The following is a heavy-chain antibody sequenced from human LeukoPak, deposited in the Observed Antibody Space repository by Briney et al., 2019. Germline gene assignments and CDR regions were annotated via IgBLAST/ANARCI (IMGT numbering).Heavy chain of an antibody. CDR2: ISRSSRHV. CDR1: GFTFSSYA. CDR3: VRDFMGMGGTTAYLHH. J-gene: IGHJ1*01. D-gene: IGHD1-1*01. Sequence: KPGGSLRLSCAASGFTFSSYAMNWVRQAPGKGLEWVSSISRSSRHVYYEGSVKGRFTISRDNAKNSLFLQMNSLRAEDMAVYYCVRDFMGMGGTTAYLHHWGQGTLVTVSS. V-gene: IGHV3-21*01.